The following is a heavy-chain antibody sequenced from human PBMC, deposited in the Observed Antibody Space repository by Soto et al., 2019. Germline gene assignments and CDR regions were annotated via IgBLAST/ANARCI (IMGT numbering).Heavy chain of an antibody. CDR2: IYYSGST. CDR1: GGSISGYD. V-gene: IGHV4-59*08. D-gene: IGHD2-8*02. CDR3: ARRVWSTYYYYMDV. J-gene: IGHJ6*03. Sequence: PSETLCLTCSVAGGSISGYDWSWIRQHPGKGLEWIGYIYYSGSTNYNPSLKSRVTISVDTSKNQFSLKLSSVTAADTAVYYCARRVWSTYYYYMDVWGKGTTVTVSS.